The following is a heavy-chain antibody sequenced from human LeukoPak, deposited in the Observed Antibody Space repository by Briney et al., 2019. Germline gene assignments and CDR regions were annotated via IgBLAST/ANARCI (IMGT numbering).Heavy chain of an antibody. CDR3: ARLARCGGDCYSVDY. CDR2: IYHSGST. CDR1: GGSISSGGYY. D-gene: IGHD2-21*01. Sequence: SQTLSLTCTVSGGSISSGGYYWSWIRQPPGKGLEWIGYIYHSGSTYYNPSLKSRVTISVDTSKNQFSLKLSSVTAADTAVYYCARLARCGGDCYSVDYWGQGTLVTVSS. V-gene: IGHV4-30-2*03. J-gene: IGHJ4*02.